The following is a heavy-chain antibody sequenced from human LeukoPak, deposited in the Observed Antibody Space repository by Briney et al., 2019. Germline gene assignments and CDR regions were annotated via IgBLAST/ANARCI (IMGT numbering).Heavy chain of an antibody. V-gene: IGHV3-33*01. J-gene: IGHJ6*03. CDR2: IWYDGSNK. CDR1: GFTFSSYG. Sequence: GRSLRLSCAASGFTFSSYGMHWVRQAPGKGLEWVAVIWYDGSNKYYADSVKGRFTISRDNSNNTLYLRMNSLRAEDTAVYYCARDGEDIVVVPAAPPYYMDVWGKGTTVTVSS. D-gene: IGHD2-2*01. CDR3: ARDGEDIVVVPAAPPYYMDV.